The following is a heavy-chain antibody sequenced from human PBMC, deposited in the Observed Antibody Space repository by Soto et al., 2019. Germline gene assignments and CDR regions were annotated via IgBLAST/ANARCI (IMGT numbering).Heavy chain of an antibody. V-gene: IGHV3-23*01. D-gene: IGHD2-2*01. CDR3: AKEGGPYCTSTNCRLNYDY. CDR2: ITDSGGST. J-gene: IGHJ4*02. Sequence: WGSLRLSCAASGFTFSSYAKSWVRQTPGKGLQWVSAITDSGGSTYYADSVKGRFTISRDNSENTLYLQMNGLRAEDTAVYYCAKEGGPYCTSTNCRLNYDYWGQGTLVTVSS. CDR1: GFTFSSYA.